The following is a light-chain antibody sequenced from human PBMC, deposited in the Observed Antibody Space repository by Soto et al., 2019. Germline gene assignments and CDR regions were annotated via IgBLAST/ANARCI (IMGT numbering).Light chain of an antibody. J-gene: IGKJ1*01. Sequence: EIVLTQSPGTLSLSPGERATLSCRASQSVSSDLAWYQQKPGQAPRLLIFGASNRATGIPARFSGSGSGTEFTLTISSLQSEDFAVYYCQQYNNWPPWTFGQGTKVGIK. CDR2: GAS. V-gene: IGKV3-15*01. CDR1: QSVSSD. CDR3: QQYNNWPPWT.